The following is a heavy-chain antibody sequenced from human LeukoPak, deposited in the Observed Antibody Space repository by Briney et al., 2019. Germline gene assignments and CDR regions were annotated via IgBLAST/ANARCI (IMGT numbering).Heavy chain of an antibody. Sequence: PSETLSLTCAVSGYSISSGYYWSWIRQPPGKGLEWIGEINHSGSTNYNPSLKSRVTISVDTSKNQFSLKLSSVTAADTAAYYCARATFRVAGYWGQGTLVTVSS. CDR1: GYSISSGYY. V-gene: IGHV4-34*01. CDR3: ARATFRVAGY. CDR2: INHSGST. J-gene: IGHJ4*02. D-gene: IGHD6-19*01.